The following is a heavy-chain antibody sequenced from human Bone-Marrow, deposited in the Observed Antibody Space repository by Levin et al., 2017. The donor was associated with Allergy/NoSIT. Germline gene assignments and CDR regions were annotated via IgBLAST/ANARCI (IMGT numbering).Heavy chain of an antibody. J-gene: IGHJ6*02. CDR2: IYYSGST. CDR3: ATILRFFMYGMDV. Sequence: KPSETLSLTCTVSGGSISSSSYYWGWIRQPPGKGLEWIGSIYYSGSTYYNPSLKSRVTISVDTSKNQFSLKLSSVTAADTAVYYCATILRFFMYGMDVWGQGTTVTVSS. CDR1: GGSISSSSYY. V-gene: IGHV4-39*01. D-gene: IGHD3-3*01.